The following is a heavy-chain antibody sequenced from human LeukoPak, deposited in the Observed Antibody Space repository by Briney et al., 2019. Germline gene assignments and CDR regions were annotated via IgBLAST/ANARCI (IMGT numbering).Heavy chain of an antibody. CDR2: ISWNSGSI. CDR1: GFTFDDYA. J-gene: IGHJ4*02. Sequence: PGGSLRLSCAASGFTFDDYAMHWVRQAPGKGLEWVSGISWNSGSIGYADSVKGRFTISRDNAKNSLYLQMNSLRAEDTALYYCAKDKHLGVVKGGYFDYWGQGTQVTVSS. CDR3: AKDKHLGVVKGGYFDY. V-gene: IGHV3-9*01. D-gene: IGHD4-23*01.